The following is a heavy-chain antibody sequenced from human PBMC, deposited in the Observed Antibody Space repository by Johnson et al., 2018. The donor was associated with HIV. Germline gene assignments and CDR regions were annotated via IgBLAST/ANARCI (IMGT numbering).Heavy chain of an antibody. CDR3: ARELRGPDAFDI. V-gene: IGHV3-30-3*01. CDR1: GFTFSSYA. Sequence: QVQLVESGGGVVQPGRSLRLSCAASGFTFSSYAMHWVRQAPGKGLEWVAHISYDGSNKYYADSVKGRFTISRDNSKSTLILQMNGLKDEDTAIYYCARELRGPDAFDIWGQGTMVTVSS. CDR2: ISYDGSNK. J-gene: IGHJ3*02.